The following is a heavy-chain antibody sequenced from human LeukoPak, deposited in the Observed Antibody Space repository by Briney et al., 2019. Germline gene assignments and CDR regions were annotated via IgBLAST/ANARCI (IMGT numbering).Heavy chain of an antibody. CDR2: INHGGST. CDR1: GGSFSGYY. V-gene: IGHV4-34*01. CDR3: ARGHGYSDGSSGWPGDAFDI. Sequence: PSETLSLTCAVYGGSFSGYYWSWIRQPPGKGLEWIGEINHGGSTNYNPSLKSRVTISVDTSKNQFSLKLSSVTAADTAVYYCARGHGYSDGSSGWPGDAFDIWGQGTMVTVSS. J-gene: IGHJ3*02. D-gene: IGHD6-19*01.